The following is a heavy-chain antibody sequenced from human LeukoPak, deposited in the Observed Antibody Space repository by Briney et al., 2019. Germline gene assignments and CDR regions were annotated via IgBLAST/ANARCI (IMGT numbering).Heavy chain of an antibody. V-gene: IGHV3-53*01. D-gene: IGHD3-3*01. CDR1: GFTVSSNY. CDR2: IYSGGST. J-gene: IGHJ4*02. CDR3: GPPLRATGYSNFWGGPPPFDY. Sequence: GGSLRLSCAASGFTVSSNYMSWVRQAPGKGLEWVSVIYSGGSTYYADSVKGRFTISRDNSKNTLYLQMNSLRAEDTAVYYCGPPLRATGYSNFWGGPPPFDYWGQGTLVTVSS.